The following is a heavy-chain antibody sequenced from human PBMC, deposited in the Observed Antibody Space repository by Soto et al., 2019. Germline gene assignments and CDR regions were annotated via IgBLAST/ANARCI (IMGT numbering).Heavy chain of an antibody. J-gene: IGHJ5*02. CDR3: ARLKQDYAVA. Sequence: SVKVSCKASGGTFSNYAFSWVRQAPRQGLEWLGGIMPIFGRADYAQKFRGRVTITADESTSTAYMELSSLRSEDTAVYYCARLKQDYAVAWGQGTLVTVSS. V-gene: IGHV1-69*13. CDR2: IMPIFGRA. D-gene: IGHD3-16*01. CDR1: GGTFSNYA.